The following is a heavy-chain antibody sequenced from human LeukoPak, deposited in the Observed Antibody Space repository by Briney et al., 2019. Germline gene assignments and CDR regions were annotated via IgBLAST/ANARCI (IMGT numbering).Heavy chain of an antibody. V-gene: IGHV1-69*13. D-gene: IGHD6-19*01. CDR2: IIPIFGTA. CDR1: GGAFSSYA. CDR3: AREASIAVAPGNWFDP. Sequence: SVKVYCKASGGAFSSYAISWVRHATGQGLEWMGGIIPIFGTANYAQKYQVRVTITADESTSTAYMELSSLRSEDTAVYYCAREASIAVAPGNWFDPWGQGTLVTVSS. J-gene: IGHJ5*02.